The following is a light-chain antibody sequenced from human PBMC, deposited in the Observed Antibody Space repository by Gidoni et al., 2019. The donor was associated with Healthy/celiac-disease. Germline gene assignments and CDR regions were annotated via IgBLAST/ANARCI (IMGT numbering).Light chain of an antibody. J-gene: IGKJ5*01. CDR1: QSVLYSSNNKNY. Sequence: DIVMTQSPDSLAVSLGERATINCKSSQSVLYSSNNKNYLARNQQKPGQPPRLLIYWASTRESGVPDRFSGSGSGTDFTLTISSLQAEDVAVYYCQQYYSTPITFGQGTRLEIK. CDR2: WAS. V-gene: IGKV4-1*01. CDR3: QQYYSTPIT.